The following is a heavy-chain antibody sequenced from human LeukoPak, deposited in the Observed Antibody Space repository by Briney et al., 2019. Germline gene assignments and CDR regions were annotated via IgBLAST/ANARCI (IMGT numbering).Heavy chain of an antibody. CDR1: GGSISSGGYY. J-gene: IGHJ4*02. CDR3: ARGGTFSGSYSSPFDY. CDR2: IYHSGST. V-gene: IGHV4-30-2*01. D-gene: IGHD1-26*01. Sequence: SQTLSLTCTVSGGSISSGGYYWSWIRQPPGKGLEWIGYIYHSGSTYYNPPLKSRVTISVDRSKNQFSLKLSSVTAADTAVYYCARGGTFSGSYSSPFDYWGQGTLVTVSS.